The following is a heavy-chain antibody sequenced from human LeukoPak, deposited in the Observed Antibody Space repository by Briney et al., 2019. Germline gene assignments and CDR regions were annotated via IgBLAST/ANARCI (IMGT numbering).Heavy chain of an antibody. CDR2: IYRGGST. CDR1: GFTVSSNY. D-gene: IGHD6-13*01. J-gene: IGHJ6*03. CDR3: APFPYSSSWYGYYMDV. Sequence: GGSLRLSCAASGFTVSSNYMSWVRQAPGKGLEWVSVIYRGGSTYYADSVKGRFTISRDNSKNTLYLQMNSLRAEDTAVYYFAPFPYSSSWYGYYMDVWGKGTTVTVSS. V-gene: IGHV3-53*01.